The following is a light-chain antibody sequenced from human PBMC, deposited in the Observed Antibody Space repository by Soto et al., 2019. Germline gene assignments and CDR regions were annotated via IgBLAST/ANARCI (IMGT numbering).Light chain of an antibody. CDR1: QDISTY. Sequence: DIQMTQAPSSLSASVGDRVTITCRARQDISTYLAWYQQKPGKVPKLLISAAYTLQSGVPPRFSGSGSGTDFTLTISSLQPEDVATYYCQKYDNAPFTFGGGTQV. CDR2: AAY. J-gene: IGKJ4*02. CDR3: QKYDNAPFT. V-gene: IGKV1-27*01.